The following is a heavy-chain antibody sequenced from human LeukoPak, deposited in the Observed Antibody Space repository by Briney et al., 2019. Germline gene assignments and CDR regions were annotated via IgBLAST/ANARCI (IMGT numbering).Heavy chain of an antibody. CDR1: GYTFTGYY. V-gene: IGHV1-2*06. Sequence: GASVKVSCKASGYTFTGYYMHWVRQAPGQGLERMGRINPNSGGTNYAQKFQGRVTMTRDTSISTAYMELSRLRSDDTAVYYCAVGSTLGYYDSSGYSGRYFQHWGQGTLVTVSS. CDR2: INPNSGGT. D-gene: IGHD3-22*01. CDR3: AVGSTLGYYDSSGYSGRYFQH. J-gene: IGHJ1*01.